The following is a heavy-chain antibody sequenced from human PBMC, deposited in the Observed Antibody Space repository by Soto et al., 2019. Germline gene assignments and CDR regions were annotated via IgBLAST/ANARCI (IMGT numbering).Heavy chain of an antibody. CDR3: ARGQFYHVANYYYALDV. V-gene: IGHV1-69*01. J-gene: IGHJ6*02. CDR1: GGTFSSYA. D-gene: IGHD2-2*01. CDR2: FIPMFNRP. Sequence: QVQLVQSGAEVKKPGSSVKVSCKASGGTFSSYAISWVRQAPGQGLEWMGGFIPMFNRPHSARKFQGRGTITADESTSTAYMDLSGLRSEDTAVYYCARGQFYHVANYYYALDVWGQGTTVTVSS.